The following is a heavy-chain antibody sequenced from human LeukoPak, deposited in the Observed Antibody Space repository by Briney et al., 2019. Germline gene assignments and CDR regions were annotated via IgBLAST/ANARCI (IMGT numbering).Heavy chain of an antibody. Sequence: SRTLSLTCTVSGGSISSGDYYWSWIRQPPGKGLEWIGYIYYSGSTYYNPSLKSRVTISVDTSKNQFSLKLSSVTAADTAVYYCARSYMDIVATIGLDYWGQGTLVTVSS. D-gene: IGHD5-12*01. CDR2: IYYSGST. V-gene: IGHV4-30-4*01. CDR1: GGSISSGDYY. CDR3: ARSYMDIVATIGLDY. J-gene: IGHJ4*02.